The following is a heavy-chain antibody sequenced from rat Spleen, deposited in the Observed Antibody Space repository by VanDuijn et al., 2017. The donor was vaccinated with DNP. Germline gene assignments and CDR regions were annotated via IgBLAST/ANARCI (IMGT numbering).Heavy chain of an antibody. V-gene: IGHV5-7*01. Sequence: EVLLVESDGGLVQPGRSLKLSCAVSGFTFSDYYMAWVRQAPAKGLEWVATISYNGGTPYYRDSVKGRFTISRDNAQSTLYLQMDSLRSEDTATYYCTRQGYPYFDYWGQGVMVTVSS. J-gene: IGHJ2*01. CDR1: GFTFSDYY. D-gene: IGHD1-4*01. CDR2: ISYNGGTP. CDR3: TRQGYPYFDY.